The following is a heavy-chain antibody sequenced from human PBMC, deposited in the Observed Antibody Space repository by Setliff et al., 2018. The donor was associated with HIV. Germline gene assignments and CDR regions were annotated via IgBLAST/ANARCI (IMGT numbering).Heavy chain of an antibody. D-gene: IGHD2-21*01. CDR3: ARGRLMGSSVLFFDF. J-gene: IGHJ4*02. CDR2: VYSRGNT. V-gene: IGHV4-61*09. CDR1: GDSFTTTSHS. Sequence: SETLSLTCDVAGDSFTTTSHSWTWLRQPAGRGLEWIGHVYSRGNTDYNPSLASRVSILMSTSKIQFSLTLNSVTAADTAKYYCARGRLMGSSVLFFDFCGQGILVTVSS.